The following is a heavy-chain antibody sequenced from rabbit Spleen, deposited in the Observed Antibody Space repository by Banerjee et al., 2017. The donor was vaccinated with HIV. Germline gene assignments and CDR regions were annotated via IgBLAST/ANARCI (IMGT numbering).Heavy chain of an antibody. CDR3: ARDSGTSFSTYGMDL. Sequence: QSLEESGGDLVKPGASLTLTCTASGFSLSFSNYMCWVRQPPGKGPEWIACIAAGVSYTTYFATWAKGRFTISNPSSTTVTLQMTSLTAADTATYFCARDSGTSFSTYGMDLWGPGTLVTVS. D-gene: IGHD8-1*01. V-gene: IGHV1S40*01. CDR1: GFSLSFSNY. CDR2: IAAGVSYTT. J-gene: IGHJ6*01.